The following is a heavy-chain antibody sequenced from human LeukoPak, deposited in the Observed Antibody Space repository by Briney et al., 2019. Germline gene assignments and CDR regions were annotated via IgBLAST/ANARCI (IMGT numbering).Heavy chain of an antibody. D-gene: IGHD1-26*01. CDR3: ARATWDPNYYYYMDV. CDR1: GFTFSSYT. V-gene: IGHV3-21*01. Sequence: GGSLRLSCAASGFTFSSYTMKWVRQAPGKGLEWVSSIKGRFTIPRDNAKNSLFLQMNSLRAEDTAVYFCARATWDPNYYYYMDVWGKGTTVTISS. CDR2: I. J-gene: IGHJ6*03.